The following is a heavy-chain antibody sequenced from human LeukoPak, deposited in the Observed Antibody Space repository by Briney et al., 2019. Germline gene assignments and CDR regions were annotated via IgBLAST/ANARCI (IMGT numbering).Heavy chain of an antibody. V-gene: IGHV3-48*02. CDR3: ARARPFGMDV. J-gene: IGHJ6*02. Sequence: PGGSLRLSCAASGFTFSGSGINWVRQAPGKGLEWVSYISSSSGTIYYADSVKGRFTISRDNAKNSLYLQMNSLSDEDTAVYYCARARPFGMDVWGQGTTVTVSS. CDR2: ISSSSGTI. CDR1: GFTFSGSG.